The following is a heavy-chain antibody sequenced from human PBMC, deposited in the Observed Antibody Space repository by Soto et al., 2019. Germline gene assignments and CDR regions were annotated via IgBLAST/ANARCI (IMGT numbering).Heavy chain of an antibody. J-gene: IGHJ4*02. V-gene: IGHV4-31*03. Sequence: SETLSLTCTVSGGSVSSGAYYWNWIRQHPGKGLEWIGYIYYNGGTYYSPSLKSRVTISIDTSKNQFSLELSSVTAADTAIYYCARGGRSGWLGFDFWGLGALVTVSS. CDR1: GGSVSSGAYY. CDR3: ARGGRSGWLGFDF. D-gene: IGHD6-19*01. CDR2: IYYNGGT.